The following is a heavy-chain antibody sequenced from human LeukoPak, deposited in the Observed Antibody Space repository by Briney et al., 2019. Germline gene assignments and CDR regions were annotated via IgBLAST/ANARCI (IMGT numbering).Heavy chain of an antibody. V-gene: IGHV4-34*01. CDR3: ARGVRDYGDYRFPYYYYYYYMDV. CDR2: INHSGST. J-gene: IGHJ6*03. D-gene: IGHD4-17*01. Sequence: SETLSLTCAVYGGSFSGYYWSWIRQPPGKGLEWIGEINHSGSTNYNPSLKSRVTISVDTSKNQFSLKLSSVTAADTAVYYCARGVRDYGDYRFPYYYYYYYMDVWGKGTTVTVSS. CDR1: GGSFSGYY.